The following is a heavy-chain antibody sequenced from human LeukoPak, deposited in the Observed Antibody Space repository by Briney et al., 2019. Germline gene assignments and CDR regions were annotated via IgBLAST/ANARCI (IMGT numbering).Heavy chain of an antibody. CDR2: IYPGDSDT. CDR1: GYTFTDYW. V-gene: IGHV5-51*01. CDR3: ARADGNSYGYPFVDP. D-gene: IGHD5-18*01. Sequence: GESLKISCKGSGYTFTDYWIGWVRQMPGKGLEWMGIIYPGDSDTTYSPSFQGQVTTSADKSISTAYLQWSSLKASDTAMYYCARADGNSYGYPFVDPWGQGTLLTVSS. J-gene: IGHJ5*02.